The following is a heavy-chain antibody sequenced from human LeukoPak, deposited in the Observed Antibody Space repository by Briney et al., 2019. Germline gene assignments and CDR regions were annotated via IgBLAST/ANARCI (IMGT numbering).Heavy chain of an antibody. D-gene: IGHD6-6*01. CDR1: GGSVSSGGSS. CDR2: MYDSGST. J-gene: IGHJ4*02. CDR3: ARRSRYSASSGASG. Sequence: SETLSLTCALSGGSVSSGGSSWSWIRQPPGKGREWFGYMYDSGSTYSNPSHKSRVTISLDRSKNQFSLKLRSVTAADTAVYYCARRSRYSASSGASGWGQGTLVTVSS. V-gene: IGHV4-30-2*01.